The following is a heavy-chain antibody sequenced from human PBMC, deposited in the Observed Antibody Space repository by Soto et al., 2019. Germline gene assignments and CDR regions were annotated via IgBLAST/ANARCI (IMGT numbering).Heavy chain of an antibody. V-gene: IGHV3-74*01. Sequence: GGSLRLSCAASGFTFSSYWMHWVRQAPGKGLVWVSRINSDGSSTSYADSVKGRFTISRDNAKNTLYLQMNSLRAEDTAVYYCARDPAYCRGGSCYSLEKNWFDPWGQGTLVTVSS. D-gene: IGHD2-15*01. CDR3: ARDPAYCRGGSCYSLEKNWFDP. CDR2: INSDGSST. CDR1: GFTFSSYW. J-gene: IGHJ5*02.